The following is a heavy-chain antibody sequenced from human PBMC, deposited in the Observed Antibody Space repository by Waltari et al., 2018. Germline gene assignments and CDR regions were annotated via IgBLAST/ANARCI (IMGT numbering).Heavy chain of an antibody. Sequence: EVQLVESGGGLIQPGGSLRLSCAASGFTVSSNYMSWVRQAPGKGLEWVSVIYSGGSTYYADSVKGRFTISRDKSKNTLYLQMNSLRAEDTAVYYCARASYGDPSGMDVWGQGTTVTVSS. V-gene: IGHV3-53*01. CDR2: IYSGGST. CDR1: GFTVSSNY. J-gene: IGHJ6*02. CDR3: ARASYGDPSGMDV. D-gene: IGHD4-17*01.